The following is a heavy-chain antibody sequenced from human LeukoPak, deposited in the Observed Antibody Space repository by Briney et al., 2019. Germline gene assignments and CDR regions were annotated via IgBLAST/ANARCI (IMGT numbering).Heavy chain of an antibody. V-gene: IGHV1-69*13. Sequence: SVKVSCKASGGTFSSYAISWVRQAPGQGLEWMGGIIPIFGTANYAQKFQGRVTITADESTSTAYMELSSLRSEDTAVYYCARDQIFGVVKAYYYGMDVWGQGTTVTVSS. CDR1: GGTFSSYA. J-gene: IGHJ6*02. CDR2: IIPIFGTA. CDR3: ARDQIFGVVKAYYYGMDV. D-gene: IGHD3-3*01.